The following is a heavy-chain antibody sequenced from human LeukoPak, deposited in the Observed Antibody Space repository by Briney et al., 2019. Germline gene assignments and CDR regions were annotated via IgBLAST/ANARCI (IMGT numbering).Heavy chain of an antibody. CDR3: ARDVSYDFWKGVFDY. CDR2: IYYSGST. V-gene: IGHV4-39*07. Sequence: SETLSLTCTVSGGSISSSSHYWGWIRQPPGKGLEWIGSIYYSGSTYYNPSLKSRVTISVNTSKKQFSLKLSSVTAADTAVYYCARDVSYDFWKGVFDYWGQGTLVTVSS. J-gene: IGHJ4*02. CDR1: GGSISSSSHY. D-gene: IGHD3-3*01.